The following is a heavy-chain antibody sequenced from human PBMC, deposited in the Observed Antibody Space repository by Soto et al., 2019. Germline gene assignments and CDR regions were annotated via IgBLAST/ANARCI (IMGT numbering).Heavy chain of an antibody. CDR3: ATAGRIGCYSFAY. V-gene: IGHV3-15*07. J-gene: IGHJ4*02. Sequence: EVQLVESGGGLVKPGGSLRLSCAASGFTFSNAWMIWVRRAPGGGLEWVGRIKDKSEGETTDYAAPVKGRFIISREDSESTLYLQMNSLQTEDTAVYYCATAGRIGCYSFAYWGRGTLVTVSS. CDR1: GFTFSNAW. CDR2: IKDKSEGETT. D-gene: IGHD3-10*01.